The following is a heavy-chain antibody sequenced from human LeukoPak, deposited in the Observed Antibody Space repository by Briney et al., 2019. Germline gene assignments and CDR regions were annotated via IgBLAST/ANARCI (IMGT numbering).Heavy chain of an antibody. Sequence: GGSLRLSCSASGFTFSTYAIHWVRQAPGKGLEYVSAISSDGGSTYYADSVKGRFTISRDNSKNTLYLQMSSLRAEDTAVYYCVKERLQFSSSSLCFDYWGQGTLVTVSS. CDR1: GFTFSTYA. CDR2: ISSDGGST. J-gene: IGHJ4*02. V-gene: IGHV3-64D*06. CDR3: VKERLQFSSSSLCFDY. D-gene: IGHD5-24*01.